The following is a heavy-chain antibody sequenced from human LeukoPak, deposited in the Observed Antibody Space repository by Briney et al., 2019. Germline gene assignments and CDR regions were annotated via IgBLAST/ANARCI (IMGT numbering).Heavy chain of an antibody. CDR2: ISSSSSYI. CDR1: GFTFSSYS. CDR3: ARERVPGGSGSYYRGWFDP. V-gene: IGHV3-21*01. Sequence: AGSLRLSCAASGFTFSSYSMNWVRQAPGKGLEWVSSISSSSSYIYYADSVKGRFTISRDNAKNSLYLQMNSLRTEDTAVYYCARERVPGGSGSYYRGWFDPWGQGTLVTVSS. D-gene: IGHD3-10*01. J-gene: IGHJ5*02.